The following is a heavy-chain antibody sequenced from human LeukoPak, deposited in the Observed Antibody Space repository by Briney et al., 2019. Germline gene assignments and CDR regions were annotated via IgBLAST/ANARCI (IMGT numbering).Heavy chain of an antibody. CDR2: INHSGST. J-gene: IGHJ5*02. CDR3: ARYRRNWFDP. V-gene: IGHV4-34*01. D-gene: IGHD3-16*02. CDR1: GGSFSGYY. Sequence: PSETLSLTCAVYGGSFSGYYWSWIRQPPGKGLEWIGEINHSGSTNYNPSLKSRVTISVDTSKNQFPLKLSSVTAADTAVYYCARYRRNWFDPWGQGTLVTVSS.